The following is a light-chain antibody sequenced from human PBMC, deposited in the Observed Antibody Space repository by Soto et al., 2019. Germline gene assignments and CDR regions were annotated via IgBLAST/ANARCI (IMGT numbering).Light chain of an antibody. CDR1: STDVGAYNY. CDR3: SSYAGSTLVI. V-gene: IGLV2-8*01. Sequence: QSALTQPPSASGSPEQSVTISCTGTSTDVGAYNYVSWYQHHPGKAPKVIIYEVTKRPSGIPDGFSGSKSGNSASLTVSGLQAEDEGDYYFSSYAGSTLVIFGGGTKLTVL. CDR2: EVT. J-gene: IGLJ2*01.